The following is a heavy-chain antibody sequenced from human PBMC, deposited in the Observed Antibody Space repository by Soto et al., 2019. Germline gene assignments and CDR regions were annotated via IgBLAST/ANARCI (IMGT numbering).Heavy chain of an antibody. J-gene: IGHJ6*02. CDR2: ISGSGGST. Sequence: PGGSLRLSCAASGFTFSSYAMSWVRQAPGKGLEWVSAISGSGGSTYYADSVKGRFTISRDNSKNTLYLQMNSLRAEDTAVYYCAKVTAAGTYYYGMDVCGQGTTVTVSS. V-gene: IGHV3-23*01. CDR3: AKVTAAGTYYYGMDV. D-gene: IGHD6-13*01. CDR1: GFTFSSYA.